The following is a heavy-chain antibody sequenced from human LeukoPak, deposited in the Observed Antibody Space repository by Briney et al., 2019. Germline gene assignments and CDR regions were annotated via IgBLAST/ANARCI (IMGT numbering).Heavy chain of an antibody. CDR1: GYTLTELS. V-gene: IGHV1-24*01. J-gene: IGHJ4*02. D-gene: IGHD3-22*01. Sequence: ASAKVSCKVSGYTLTELSMHWVRQAPGKGLEWMGGFDPEDGETIYAQKFQGRVTMTEDTSTDTAYMELSSLRSEDTAVYYCAIYDSSGYYRDYWGQGTLVTVSS. CDR3: AIYDSSGYYRDY. CDR2: FDPEDGET.